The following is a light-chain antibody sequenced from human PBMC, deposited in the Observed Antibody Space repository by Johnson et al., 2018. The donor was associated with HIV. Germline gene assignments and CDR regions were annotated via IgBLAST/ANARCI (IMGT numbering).Light chain of an antibody. CDR2: ENN. V-gene: IGLV1-51*02. CDR3: GTWDSSLSGV. Sequence: QSVLTQPPSVSAAPGQKVTISCSGSTSNIGNNYVSWYQQLPGTAPRLLIYENNKRPSGIPDRFSGSKSGTSATLGITGLQTGYEADYYCGTWDSSLSGVFGTGTKVTVL. CDR1: TSNIGNNY. J-gene: IGLJ1*01.